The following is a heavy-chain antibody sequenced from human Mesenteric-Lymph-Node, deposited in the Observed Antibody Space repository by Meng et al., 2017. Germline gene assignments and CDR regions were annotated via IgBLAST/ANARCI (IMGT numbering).Heavy chain of an antibody. V-gene: IGHV3-74*01. D-gene: IGHD7-27*01. CDR3: ARDAQLGIPPYFDY. CDR1: GFTFTTYW. Sequence: GESLKISCAASGFTFTTYWMHWVRQVPGKGLAWVARVNRDGSSSNYADFVKGRFTISRDNAKNMLYLQMNSLRVDDTAFYYCARDAQLGIPPYFDYWGQGAVVTVSS. CDR2: VNRDGSSS. J-gene: IGHJ4*02.